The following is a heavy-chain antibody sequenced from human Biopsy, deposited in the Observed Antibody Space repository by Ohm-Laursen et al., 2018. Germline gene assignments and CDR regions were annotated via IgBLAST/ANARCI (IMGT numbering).Heavy chain of an antibody. Sequence: QTLLLTCAISGDSVSSNTVAWNWIRQSPSRGLEWLGRTIYRSKWSNDYAVSVKNRITIDPDTSKNQFSLQLNSVTPEDTAIYYCARGRYAAFDIWGQGTKVTISS. CDR2: TIYRSKWSN. V-gene: IGHV6-1*01. J-gene: IGHJ3*02. CDR3: ARGRYAAFDI. CDR1: GDSVSSNTVA. D-gene: IGHD3-9*01.